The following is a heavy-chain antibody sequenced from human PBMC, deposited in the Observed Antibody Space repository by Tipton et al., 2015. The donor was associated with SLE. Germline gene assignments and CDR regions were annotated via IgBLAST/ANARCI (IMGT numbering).Heavy chain of an antibody. CDR3: ARGLTSGWSH. CDR1: GFTFSTYA. J-gene: IGHJ4*02. Sequence: SLRLSCAASGFTFSTYAMNWVRQAPGKGLEWVSTISGRGGTTYYADSVKGRFTISRDNSKNTLYLQMNSLRAEDTAVYYCARGLTSGWSHWGQGTLVTVSS. CDR2: ISGRGGTT. V-gene: IGHV3-23*01. D-gene: IGHD6-19*01.